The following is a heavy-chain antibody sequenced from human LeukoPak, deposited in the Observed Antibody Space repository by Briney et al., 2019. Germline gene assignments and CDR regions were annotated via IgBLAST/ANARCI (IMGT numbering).Heavy chain of an antibody. J-gene: IGHJ5*02. D-gene: IGHD2-15*01. Sequence: PSETLSLTCTVSGGSISSSSYYWGWIRQPPGKGLEWIGSIYYSGSTYYNPSLKSRVTISVDTSKNQFSLKLSSVTAADTAVYYCARHVVVVAVAWFDPWGQGTLVTVSS. V-gene: IGHV4-39*07. CDR3: ARHVVVVAVAWFDP. CDR1: GGSISSSSYY. CDR2: IYYSGST.